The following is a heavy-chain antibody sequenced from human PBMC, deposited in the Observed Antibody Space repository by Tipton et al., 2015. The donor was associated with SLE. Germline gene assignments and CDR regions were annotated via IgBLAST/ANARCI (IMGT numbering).Heavy chain of an antibody. V-gene: IGHV3-15*01. D-gene: IGHD6-13*01. J-gene: IGHJ4*02. CDR3: TIEGQQLGFFDY. Sequence: SLRLSCAASGFSFSNAWMSWVRQAPGKGLEWVGRIKSKIDDGTTDYAALVKGRFTISRDDSKNTLYPQVNSLKTEDTAVYYCTIEGQQLGFFDYWGQGTRVTVSS. CDR2: IKSKIDDGTT. CDR1: GFSFSNAW.